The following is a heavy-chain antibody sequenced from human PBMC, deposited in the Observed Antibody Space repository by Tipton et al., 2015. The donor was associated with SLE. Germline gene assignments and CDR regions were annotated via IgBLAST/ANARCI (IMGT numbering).Heavy chain of an antibody. J-gene: IGHJ3*02. CDR3: ARDSDLDAFDI. V-gene: IGHV4-59*11. Sequence: TLSLTCTVSGGSISRHYWSWIRQPPGKGLEWIGYIYYSGTTSYNPSLKSRVTISVDTSRNQFSPNLNSVTAADTAVYYCARDSDLDAFDIWGQGTMVTVSS. CDR2: IYYSGTT. CDR1: GGSISRHY.